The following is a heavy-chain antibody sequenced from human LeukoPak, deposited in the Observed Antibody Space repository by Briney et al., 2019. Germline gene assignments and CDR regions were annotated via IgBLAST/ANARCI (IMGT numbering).Heavy chain of an antibody. D-gene: IGHD1-1*01. CDR2: INPNTGVT. Sequence: GASVKVSCKASGYTFTGYYIHWVRQAPGQGLEWMGWINPNTGVTNYPQKFQGRVTLTGDTSISTAYMELRRLTFDDTAVYYCARDGTSNWLNLVYWGQGTLVTVSP. V-gene: IGHV1-2*02. J-gene: IGHJ4*02. CDR3: ARDGTSNWLNLVY. CDR1: GYTFTGYY.